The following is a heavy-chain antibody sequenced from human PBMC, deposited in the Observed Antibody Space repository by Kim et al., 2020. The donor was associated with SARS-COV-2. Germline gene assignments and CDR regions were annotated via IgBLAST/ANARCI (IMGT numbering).Heavy chain of an antibody. V-gene: IGHV3-11*05. Sequence: SVKGRFTISRDNAKNSLYLQMNSLRAEDTAVYYCARDGYLGIAVAGAFDYWGQGTLVTVSS. CDR3: ARDGYLGIAVAGAFDY. J-gene: IGHJ4*02. D-gene: IGHD6-19*01.